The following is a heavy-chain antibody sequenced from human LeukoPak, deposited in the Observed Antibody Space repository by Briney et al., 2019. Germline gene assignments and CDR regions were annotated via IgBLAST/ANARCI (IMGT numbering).Heavy chain of an antibody. CDR2: ISYDGSNK. Sequence: PGRSLRLSCAASGLTFSSYGMHWVRQAPGKGLEWVAVISYDGSNKYYADSVKGRFTISRDNSKNTLYLQMNSLRAEDTAVYYCAKSDFGSYDYWGQGTLVTVSS. D-gene: IGHD3-10*01. V-gene: IGHV3-30*18. CDR1: GLTFSSYG. CDR3: AKSDFGSYDY. J-gene: IGHJ4*02.